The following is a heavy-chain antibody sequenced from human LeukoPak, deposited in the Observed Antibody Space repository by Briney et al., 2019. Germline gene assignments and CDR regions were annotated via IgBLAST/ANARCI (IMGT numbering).Heavy chain of an antibody. CDR3: AARSNNWYVLDN. Sequence: PGGSLRLSCAASGFTSSSYAMSWVRQAPGKGLEWVSGISGSGGSTYYADSVKGRFTISRDNSKNTLYVQMNSLRAEDTAVYYCAARSNNWYVLDNWGQGTLVTVSS. CDR1: GFTSSSYA. J-gene: IGHJ4*02. CDR2: ISGSGGST. V-gene: IGHV3-23*01. D-gene: IGHD6-13*01.